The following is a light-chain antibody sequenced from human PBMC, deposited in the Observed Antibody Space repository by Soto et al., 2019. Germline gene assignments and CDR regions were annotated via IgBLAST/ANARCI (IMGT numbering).Light chain of an antibody. J-gene: IGLJ2*01. Sequence: QSALTQPASVSGSPGQSITISCTGTSSDVGADDYVSWYQQHPGKATKLMIHDVSNRPSGVSDRFSGSKSGNTASLTISGLQADYEADYYCSSHTSSTLVIFGGGTKLTVL. CDR3: SSHTSSTLVI. CDR1: SSDVGADDY. V-gene: IGLV2-14*03. CDR2: DVS.